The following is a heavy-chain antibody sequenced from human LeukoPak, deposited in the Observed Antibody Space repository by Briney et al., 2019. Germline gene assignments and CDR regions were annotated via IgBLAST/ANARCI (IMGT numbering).Heavy chain of an antibody. Sequence: SETLSLTCGVYGGSYSDYYWSWIRQPPGKGLEWIGEINHSGITNYNPSLKSRVTISVDTSKNQLSLKANSVTAADTAEYYCACSAQYSYYYYMDVWGKGTTVTVSS. J-gene: IGHJ6*03. CDR3: ACSAQYSYYYYMDV. V-gene: IGHV4-34*01. CDR1: GGSYSDYY. D-gene: IGHD2/OR15-2a*01. CDR2: INHSGIT.